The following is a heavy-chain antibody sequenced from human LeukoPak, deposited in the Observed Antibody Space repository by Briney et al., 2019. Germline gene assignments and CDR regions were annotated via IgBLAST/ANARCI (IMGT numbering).Heavy chain of an antibody. D-gene: IGHD3-3*02. J-gene: IGHJ3*02. Sequence: SETLSLTCIVSGGSMNNYYWTWIRQPPGKGLEWIAYIHYTGITNYNPSLRSRVTISLDASKSQFSLKLNSVTAADTAFYYCARILEGSGAAFDIWGQGTMVTVSS. CDR2: IHYTGIT. V-gene: IGHV4-59*01. CDR3: ARILEGSGAAFDI. CDR1: GGSMNNYY.